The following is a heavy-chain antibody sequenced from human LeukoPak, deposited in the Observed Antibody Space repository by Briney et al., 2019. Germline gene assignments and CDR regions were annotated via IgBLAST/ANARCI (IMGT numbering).Heavy chain of an antibody. CDR2: ISWNSGSI. CDR1: GFTFDDYA. CDR3: AKTMVRGYYYYAMDV. V-gene: IGHV3-9*01. D-gene: IGHD3-10*01. Sequence: PGRSLRLSCAASGFTFDDYAMHWVRQAPGKGLEWVSGISWNSGSIGYADSVKGRFTISRDNAKNSLYLQMNSLRAEDTALYYCAKTMVRGYYYYAMDVWGQGTTVTVSS. J-gene: IGHJ6*02.